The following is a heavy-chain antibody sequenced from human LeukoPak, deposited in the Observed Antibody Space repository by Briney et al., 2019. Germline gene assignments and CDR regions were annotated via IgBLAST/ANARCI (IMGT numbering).Heavy chain of an antibody. CDR1: GGSISSYY. CDR2: IYYSGST. CDR3: ARQYYDYVWGSYRYNYYFDY. D-gene: IGHD3-16*02. V-gene: IGHV4-59*08. J-gene: IGHJ4*02. Sequence: SETLSLTCTVSGGSISSYYWSWIRQPPGKGLEWIGYIYYSGSTNYNPSLKSRVTMSVDTSKNQFSLKLSSVTAADTAVYYCARQYYDYVWGSYRYNYYFDYWGQGTLVTVSS.